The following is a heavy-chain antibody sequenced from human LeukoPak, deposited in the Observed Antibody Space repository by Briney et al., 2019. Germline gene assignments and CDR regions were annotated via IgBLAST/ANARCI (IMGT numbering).Heavy chain of an antibody. D-gene: IGHD6-19*01. J-gene: IGHJ3*02. CDR2: IGTAGET. CDR1: GFTFSTYV. V-gene: IGHV3-13*01. Sequence: GGSLRLSCVASGFTFSTYVMHWVRQPTGKGLEWVSGIGTAGETYYLGSVKGRFTISREDAKNSLYLQMNSLTAGDTAMYYCAREGYSSGRAPAFDIWGQGTTVTVSS. CDR3: AREGYSSGRAPAFDI.